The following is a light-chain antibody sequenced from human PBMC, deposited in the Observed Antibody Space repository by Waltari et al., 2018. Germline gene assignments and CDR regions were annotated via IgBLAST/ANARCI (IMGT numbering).Light chain of an antibody. J-gene: IGLJ2*01. Sequence: PMLTQPASLPASPGASASLTCTFSGGINVAGYHIFWYQQKSGSPPRYLLRYKSDSDKGQGSGVPSRFSGSKDASANTGILRISGLQSEDEADYYCAIGHTSGPLFGGGTRLTVL. V-gene: IGLV5-45*01. CDR2: YKSDSDK. CDR3: AIGHTSGPL. CDR1: GGINVAGYH.